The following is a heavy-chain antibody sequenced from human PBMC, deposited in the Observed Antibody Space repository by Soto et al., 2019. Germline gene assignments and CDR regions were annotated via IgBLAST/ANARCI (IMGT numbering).Heavy chain of an antibody. V-gene: IGHV3-30*18. CDR2: ISYDGSNK. CDR1: GFTFSSYG. J-gene: IGHJ5*02. D-gene: IGHD6-13*01. CDR3: AKDGGQQLAYNWFDP. Sequence: GGSLRLSCAASGFTFSSYGMHWVRQAPGKGLEWVAVISYDGSNKYYADSVKGRFTISRDNSKNTLYLQMNSLRAEDTAVYYCAKDGGQQLAYNWFDPWGQGTLVTVSS.